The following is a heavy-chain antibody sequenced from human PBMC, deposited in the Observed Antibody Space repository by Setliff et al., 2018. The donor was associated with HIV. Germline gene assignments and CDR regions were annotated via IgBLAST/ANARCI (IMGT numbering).Heavy chain of an antibody. D-gene: IGHD3-10*01. CDR2: IVVGSYNT. J-gene: IGHJ6*03. Sequence: SVKVSCKASGFTFTNSAMQWVRQARGQRLEWIGWIVVGSYNTNYAQKSQERVTITRDLSTSTAYMELSSLRSEDPAVYYCAAASNRRGRGVNLHYYYYIDVWGKGTTVTVSS. CDR3: AAASNRRGRGVNLHYYYYIDV. CDR1: GFTFTNSA. V-gene: IGHV1-58*02.